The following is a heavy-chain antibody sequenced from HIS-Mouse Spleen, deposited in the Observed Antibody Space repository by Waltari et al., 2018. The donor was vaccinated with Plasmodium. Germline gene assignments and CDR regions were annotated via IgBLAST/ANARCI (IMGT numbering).Heavy chain of an antibody. D-gene: IGHD1-7*01. CDR2: IYYSGST. CDR1: GGSISSSSYY. Sequence: QLQLQESGPGLVKPSETLSLTCTVSGGSISSSSYYLGRIRQPPGKGLEWIGSIYYSGSTYYNPSLKSRVTISVDTSKNQFSLKLSSVTAADTAVYYCARDRITGTSYFDYWGQGTLVTVSS. J-gene: IGHJ4*02. V-gene: IGHV4-39*07. CDR3: ARDRITGTSYFDY.